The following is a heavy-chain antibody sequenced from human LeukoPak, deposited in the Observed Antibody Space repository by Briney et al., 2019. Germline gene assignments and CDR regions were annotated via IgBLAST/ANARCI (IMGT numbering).Heavy chain of an antibody. Sequence: GGSLRLSCAASGFTVSSNYMSWVRQAPGKGLEWVSVIYSGGSTYYADSVKGRFTISRDNSKNTLYLQMNSLRAGDTAVYYCARTPRNYYYYMDVWGKGTTVTVSS. CDR2: IYSGGST. J-gene: IGHJ6*03. CDR1: GFTVSSNY. V-gene: IGHV3-53*01. CDR3: ARTPRNYYYYMDV.